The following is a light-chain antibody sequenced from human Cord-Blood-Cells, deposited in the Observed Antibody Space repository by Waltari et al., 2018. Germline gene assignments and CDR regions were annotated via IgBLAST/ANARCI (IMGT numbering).Light chain of an antibody. V-gene: IGKV3-11*01. CDR1: QSVSSY. CDR2: DAS. Sequence: EIVLTQSPATLSLSPGERATLSCRASQSVSSYLAWYQQKPGQAPRLHIYDASNRATGIPARFSGSGSGTDFTLTISSLEPEDFAVYYCQRRSNWPPATFGGGTKVEIK. CDR3: QRRSNWPPAT. J-gene: IGKJ4*01.